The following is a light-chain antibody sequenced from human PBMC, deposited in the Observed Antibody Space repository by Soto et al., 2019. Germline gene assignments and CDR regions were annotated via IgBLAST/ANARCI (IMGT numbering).Light chain of an antibody. V-gene: IGKV1-9*01. CDR3: QQLNSYH. J-gene: IGKJ5*01. CDR2: AAS. Sequence: DIQLTQSPSFLSASVGDRVTITCRASQGISSYLAWYQQKPGKAPKLLIYAASTLQSGVPSRFSVSGSGTEFTLTISSLQPEDFATYYCQQLNSYHFGQGTRLEIK. CDR1: QGISSY.